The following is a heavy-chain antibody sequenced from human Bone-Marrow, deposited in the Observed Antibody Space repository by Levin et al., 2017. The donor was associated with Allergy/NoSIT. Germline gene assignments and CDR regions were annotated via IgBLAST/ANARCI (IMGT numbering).Heavy chain of an antibody. D-gene: IGHD2-8*01. Sequence: GASVKVSCVASGFTFSGYAMRWVRQAPGKGLEWVSHISVSGGGTYYADSVKGRFTISRDNSKNTLYLQMNSLRAEDTALYYCATKMLYGDYFDYWGQGTLVTVSS. CDR2: ISVSGGGT. J-gene: IGHJ4*02. CDR3: ATKMLYGDYFDY. V-gene: IGHV3-23*01. CDR1: GFTFSGYA.